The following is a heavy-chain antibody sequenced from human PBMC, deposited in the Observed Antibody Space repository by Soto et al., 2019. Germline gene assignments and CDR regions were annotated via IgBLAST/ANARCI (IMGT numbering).Heavy chain of an antibody. Sequence: ASVKVSCKASGYTFTSYAMHWVRQAPGQGLEWMGWINPGNGHTKHSQKFQGRVTITRDTSASTAYMEVSSLRSEDTAVYYCARDSFDYWGQGTLVTV. CDR3: ARDSFDY. CDR2: INPGNGHT. V-gene: IGHV1-3*01. CDR1: GYTFTSYA. J-gene: IGHJ4*02.